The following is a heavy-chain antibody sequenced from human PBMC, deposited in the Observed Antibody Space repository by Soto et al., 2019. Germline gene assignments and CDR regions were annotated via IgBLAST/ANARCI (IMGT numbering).Heavy chain of an antibody. CDR2: INPGNGDA. CDR3: ARKDYYDSGMYYFDY. V-gene: IGHV1-3*01. CDR1: GYTFNKYP. D-gene: IGHD3-22*01. J-gene: IGHJ4*02. Sequence: QAQVVQSGAEVKKPGASVKVSCKTSGYTFNKYPIHSVSQTPGQRLEWMGWINPGNGDAGYSQKFQHRVTITRDTSASTAYMELSSLRSEATAVYYCARKDYYDSGMYYFDYWGQGTLVTVS.